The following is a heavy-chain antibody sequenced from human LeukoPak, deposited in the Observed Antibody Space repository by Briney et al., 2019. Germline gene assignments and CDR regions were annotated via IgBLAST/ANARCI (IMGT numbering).Heavy chain of an antibody. CDR3: SRAGEFDDVVVPDYYGRDV. CDR1: GFTFSDST. D-gene: IGHD2-15*01. Sequence: GGSLRLSCAASGFTFSDSTIPWVRQAAGKGLDWVGRIRGRGNNYATAYAASLRGRFTISRDDSKETTFLQMNSLKTEDTASYYCSRAGEFDDVVVPDYYGRDVWGRGTTVTVSS. CDR2: IRGRGNNYAT. V-gene: IGHV3-73*01. J-gene: IGHJ6*02.